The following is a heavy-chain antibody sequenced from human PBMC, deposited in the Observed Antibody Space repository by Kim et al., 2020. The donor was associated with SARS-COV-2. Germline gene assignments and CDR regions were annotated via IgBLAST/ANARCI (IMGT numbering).Heavy chain of an antibody. D-gene: IGHD5-18*01. J-gene: IGHJ4*02. CDR2: FCYTAST. CDR3: SRHRIRSAGDF. V-gene: IGHV4-39*01. Sequence: SETLSLTCTVSGGSISSDHYFWVWHRPRQGQELEWIAYFCYTASTFYNPSLKIRIRIYMYMSMNQFSLNLSSATAAATGFCSCSRHRIRSAGDFWGRG. CDR1: GGSISSDHYF.